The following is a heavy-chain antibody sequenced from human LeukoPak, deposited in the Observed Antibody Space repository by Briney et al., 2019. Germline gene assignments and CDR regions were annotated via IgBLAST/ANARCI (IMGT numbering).Heavy chain of an antibody. Sequence: PGRSLRLSCAASGFTFSSYVIHWVRQAPGKGLEWVAVISYDGSNKYYADSVKGRFTISRDNSKNTVYLQMNSLRAEDTAVYYCARAANWNDGGFDYCGQGTLVTASS. CDR2: ISYDGSNK. CDR3: ARAANWNDGGFDY. J-gene: IGHJ4*02. D-gene: IGHD1-1*01. V-gene: IGHV3-30*04. CDR1: GFTFSSYV.